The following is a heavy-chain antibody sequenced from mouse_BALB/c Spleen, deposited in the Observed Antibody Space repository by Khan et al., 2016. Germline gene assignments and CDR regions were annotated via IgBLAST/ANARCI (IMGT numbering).Heavy chain of an antibody. CDR2: ISYSGST. D-gene: IGHD1-1*01. J-gene: IGHJ2*01. CDR1: GYSITSDYA. V-gene: IGHV3-2*02. Sequence: EVQLQESGPGLVKPSQSLSLTCTVTGYSITSDYAWNWIRQFPGNKLEWMGYISYSGSTSYNPSLNSRISITRDTSKNQFFLQLNSVTTEDTATYYCARYGSSYFDYWGQCTTLTVSS. CDR3: ARYGSSYFDY.